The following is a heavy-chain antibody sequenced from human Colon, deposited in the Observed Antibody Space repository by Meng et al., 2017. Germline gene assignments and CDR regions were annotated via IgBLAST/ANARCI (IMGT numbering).Heavy chain of an antibody. J-gene: IGHJ5*02. D-gene: IGHD3-3*01. CDR1: GDNVPRSITD. CDR2: TYYTSKWNN. V-gene: IGHV6-1*01. Sequence: QVECTQVVPGLVKPSQTLAVPCAKSGDNVPRSITDWNWIRQDTSRRLELLGRTYYTSKWNNDYAVSVRSRITINADKSKRQSSLQLNSVTPEETAVYYCARGFWKSGFDSWGQGTLVTVSS. CDR3: ARGFWKSGFDS.